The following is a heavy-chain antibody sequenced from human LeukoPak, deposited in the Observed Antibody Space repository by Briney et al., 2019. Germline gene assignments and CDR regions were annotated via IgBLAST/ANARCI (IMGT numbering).Heavy chain of an antibody. Sequence: GGSLRLSCAAYGFTISGYWMHWVRQAPGKGLVWVSRISGDGSITAYADSVKGRFTISRDNAKNTLYLQMNSLRAEDTAVYYCARGRAGNYYNHNDYWGQGTLVTVSS. CDR1: GFTISGYW. D-gene: IGHD3-10*01. V-gene: IGHV3-74*01. CDR3: ARGRAGNYYNHNDY. CDR2: ISGDGSIT. J-gene: IGHJ4*01.